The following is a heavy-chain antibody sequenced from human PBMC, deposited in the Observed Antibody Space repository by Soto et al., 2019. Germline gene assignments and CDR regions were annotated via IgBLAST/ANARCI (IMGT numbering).Heavy chain of an antibody. CDR2: ISGSGGST. D-gene: IGHD3-3*01. CDR3: AKDSMPTILVHNYYYYGMDV. Sequence: GGSLRLSCAASGFTFSSYAMSWVRQAPGKGLEWVSAISGSGGSTYYGDSVKGRFTISRDNSKNTRYLQMNSLRAEDTAVYYCAKDSMPTILVHNYYYYGMDVWGQGTTVTVSS. J-gene: IGHJ6*02. V-gene: IGHV3-23*01. CDR1: GFTFSSYA.